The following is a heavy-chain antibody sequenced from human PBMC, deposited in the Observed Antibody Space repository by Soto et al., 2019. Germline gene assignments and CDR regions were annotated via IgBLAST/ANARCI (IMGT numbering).Heavy chain of an antibody. Sequence: ASVKVSCKASGYTFTSYGISWVRQAPGQGLEWMGWISAYNGNTNYSQKLQGRVTMTTDTSTSTAYMELRSLTSDDTAVYYCASFIAAAGSHDYWGQGTLVTVSS. CDR2: ISAYNGNT. CDR3: ASFIAAAGSHDY. D-gene: IGHD6-13*01. CDR1: GYTFTSYG. J-gene: IGHJ4*02. V-gene: IGHV1-18*01.